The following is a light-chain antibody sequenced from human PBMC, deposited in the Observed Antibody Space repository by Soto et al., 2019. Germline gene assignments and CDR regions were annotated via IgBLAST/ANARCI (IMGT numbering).Light chain of an antibody. CDR2: DVS. Sequence: QSALTQPASVSGSPGQSITISCTGTSSDVGSYNYVSWYQQYPGKAPKLMIYDVSNRPSGVSYRFSGSKSGNTASLTISGLQAEDESDYYCSSYTPSSTHVVFGRGTKLTVL. CDR1: SSDVGSYNY. CDR3: SSYTPSSTHVV. V-gene: IGLV2-14*01. J-gene: IGLJ2*01.